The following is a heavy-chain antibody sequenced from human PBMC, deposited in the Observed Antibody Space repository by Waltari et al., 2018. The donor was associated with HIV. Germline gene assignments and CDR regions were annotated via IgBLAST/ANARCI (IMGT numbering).Heavy chain of an antibody. CDR2: INPRSGDT. V-gene: IGHV1-2*02. J-gene: IGHJ4*02. CDR1: GYTFSNYY. Sequence: QLVQCGAEVKKPGASVKVSCKASGYTFSNYYIHWVRQAHGQGLEGMGWINPRSGDTHYAHKFQGGVTITRDTSISTVYMELSRLTYDDTADYYCARGYSAQNPKLGAGGYWGQGTLVTVSS. D-gene: IGHD7-27*01. CDR3: ARGYSAQNPKLGAGGY.